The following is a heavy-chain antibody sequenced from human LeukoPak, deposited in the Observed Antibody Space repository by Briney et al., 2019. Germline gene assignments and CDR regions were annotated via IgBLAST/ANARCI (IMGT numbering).Heavy chain of an antibody. J-gene: IGHJ4*02. Sequence: PSETLSLTCTVSGGSISSSSYYWGWIRQPPGKGLEWIGSIYYSGSTYYNPSLKSRVTISVDRSKNQFSLKLSSVTAADTAVYYCARVVPGGFYGSGSYYNWAFDYWGQGTLVTVSS. D-gene: IGHD3-10*01. CDR1: GGSISSSSYY. CDR3: ARVVPGGFYGSGSYYNWAFDY. CDR2: IYYSGST. V-gene: IGHV4-39*07.